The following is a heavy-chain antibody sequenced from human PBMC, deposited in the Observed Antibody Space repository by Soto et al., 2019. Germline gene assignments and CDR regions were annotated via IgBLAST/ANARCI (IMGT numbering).Heavy chain of an antibody. D-gene: IGHD6-19*01. CDR2: IYHSGST. J-gene: IGHJ4*02. CDR1: GYSISSGYY. Sequence: SETLSLTCAVSGYSISSGYYWGWIRQPPGKGLEWIGSIYHSGSTYYNPSLKSRVTISVDTSKNQFSLKLSSVTAADTAVYYCASPIAVAGGGYWGQGTLVTAPQ. V-gene: IGHV4-38-2*01. CDR3: ASPIAVAGGGY.